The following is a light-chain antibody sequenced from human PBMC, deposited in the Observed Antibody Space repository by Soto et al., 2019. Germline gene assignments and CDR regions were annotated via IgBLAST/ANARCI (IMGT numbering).Light chain of an antibody. J-gene: IGLJ1*01. CDR2: DVT. V-gene: IGLV2-11*01. CDR1: SSDVGGYDF. CDR3: CSYAATYVYV. Sequence: QSVLTQPRSVSVSPGQSVTFSCTGTSSDVGGYDFVSWYQQHPGKAPKLMIYDVTKRPSGVPDRFSGSKSGNTASLTISGLQAEDEAVYFCCSYAATYVYVFGTGTKVNVL.